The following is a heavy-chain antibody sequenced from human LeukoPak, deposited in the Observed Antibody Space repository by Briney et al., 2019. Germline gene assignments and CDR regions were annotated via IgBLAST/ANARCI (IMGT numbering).Heavy chain of an antibody. CDR3: AKAQAGSSSDY. V-gene: IGHV3-30*02. CDR1: GFTFRDYA. CDR2: ILYDENIN. Sequence: PGESLRLSCAASGFTFRDYAMHWIRQAPGKGLEWVAFILYDENINSYADSVKGRFTVSRDNSQNTLYLQMNRLRAEDTAVYYCAKAQAGSSSDYWGQGTLVTVSS. D-gene: IGHD6-6*01. J-gene: IGHJ4*02.